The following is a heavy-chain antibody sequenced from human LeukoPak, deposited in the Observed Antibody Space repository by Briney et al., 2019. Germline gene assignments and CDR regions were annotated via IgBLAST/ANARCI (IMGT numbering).Heavy chain of an antibody. CDR1: GYSFSSYW. D-gene: IGHD3-3*01. V-gene: IGHV5-51*01. CDR3: ARQNDFRLDY. Sequence: HGESLKISCKGSGYSFSSYWIGWVRQMPGKGLEWMGIIYPGDSDTRYSPSLQGQVTISVDTSIGTAYLQWSSLKASDTAIYYCARQNDFRLDYWGQGTLVTVSS. CDR2: IYPGDSDT. J-gene: IGHJ4*02.